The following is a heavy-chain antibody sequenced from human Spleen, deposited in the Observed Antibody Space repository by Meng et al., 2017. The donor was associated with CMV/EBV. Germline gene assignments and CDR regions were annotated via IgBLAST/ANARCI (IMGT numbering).Heavy chain of an antibody. J-gene: IGHJ4*02. CDR3: AHLGSYTTYFDY. CDR2: IYWDDDK. D-gene: IGHD1-26*01. CDR1: GFSLSTSGVG. V-gene: IGHV2-5*02. Sequence: QTTLKEFGPTLVKPTQTLTLTCTFSGFSLSTSGVGVGWIRQPPGKALEWLALIYWDDDKRYSPSLKSRLTITKDTSKNQVVLTMTNMDPVDTATYYCAHLGSYTTYFDYWGQGTLVTVSS.